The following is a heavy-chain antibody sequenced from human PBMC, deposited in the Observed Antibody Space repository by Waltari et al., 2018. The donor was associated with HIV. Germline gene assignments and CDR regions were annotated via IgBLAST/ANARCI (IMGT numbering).Heavy chain of an antibody. J-gene: IGHJ4*02. CDR1: GFTFSSYS. CDR2: ISSSSSTI. CDR3: ARDTRFLEWLRFDY. Sequence: EVQLVESGGGLVQPGGSLRPSCAASGFTFSSYSMTWVRQAPGKGLEWVSYISSSSSTIYYADSVKGRFTISRDNAKNSLYLQMNSLRAEDTAVYYCARDTRFLEWLRFDYWGQGTLVTVSS. D-gene: IGHD3-3*01. V-gene: IGHV3-48*01.